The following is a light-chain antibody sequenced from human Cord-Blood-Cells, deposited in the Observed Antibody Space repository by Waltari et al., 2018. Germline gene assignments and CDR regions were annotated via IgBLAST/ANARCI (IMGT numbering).Light chain of an antibody. CDR3: SSYTSSSTVV. CDR2: EVS. CDR1: SSDVGGYNY. V-gene: IGLV2-14*01. J-gene: IGLJ2*01. Sequence: QSALTQPASVTGSPGQSITTSCTGTSSDVGGYNYVSWYQQHPGKAPKLMLYEVSNRPSGVSTRFSGSKSGNTASLTISGLQAEDEADYYCSSYTSSSTVVFGGGTKLTVL.